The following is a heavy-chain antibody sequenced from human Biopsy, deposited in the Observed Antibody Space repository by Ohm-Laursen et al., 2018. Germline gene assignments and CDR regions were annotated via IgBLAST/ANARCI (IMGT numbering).Heavy chain of an antibody. CDR3: ARGDYFDSNGYFWFDP. V-gene: IGHV4-31*01. CDR1: GGSISSGGSY. CDR2: IFKSANT. J-gene: IGHJ5*02. D-gene: IGHD3-22*01. Sequence: SQTLSLTCTVSGGSISSGGSYWSWIRQRPGKGLEWIGYIFKSANTYYNPSLKNLITISGDTPKNQFSLKLNTVTAADTAVYYCARGDYFDSNGYFWFDPWGQGTLVTVSS.